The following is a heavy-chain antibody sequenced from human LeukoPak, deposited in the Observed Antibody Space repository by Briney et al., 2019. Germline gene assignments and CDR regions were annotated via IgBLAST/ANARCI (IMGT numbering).Heavy chain of an antibody. D-gene: IGHD6-19*01. Sequence: SVKVSCKASGGTFSSYAISWVRQAPGQGLEWMGGIIPIFGTANYAQKFQGRVTMTEDTSTDTAYMELSSLRSEDTAVYYCATSIAVAGGFDYWGQGTLVTVSS. CDR1: GGTFSSYA. J-gene: IGHJ4*02. V-gene: IGHV1-69*06. CDR2: IIPIFGTA. CDR3: ATSIAVAGGFDY.